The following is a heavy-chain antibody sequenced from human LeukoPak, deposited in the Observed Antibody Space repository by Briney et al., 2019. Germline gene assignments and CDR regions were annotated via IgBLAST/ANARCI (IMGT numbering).Heavy chain of an antibody. J-gene: IGHJ4*02. CDR1: GFTFSSYA. V-gene: IGHV3-23*01. CDR3: AIMHRYYDGSGYWVQ. CDR2: ISTSGGST. D-gene: IGHD3-22*01. Sequence: GGSLRLSCAASGFTFSSYAMSWVRQAPGKGLEWVSGISTSGGSTSYADSVKGRFTISRDNPRNTLYMQMNCLRAEDTAVYYCAIMHRYYDGSGYWVQWGQGTLVTVSS.